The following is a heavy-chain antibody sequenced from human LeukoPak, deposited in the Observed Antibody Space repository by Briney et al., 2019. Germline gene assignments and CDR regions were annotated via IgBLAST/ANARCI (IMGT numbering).Heavy chain of an antibody. CDR1: GFTFDDYA. Sequence: GRSLRLSCAASGFTFDDYAMHWVRQAPGKGLEWVSGISWNSGSIGYADSVKGRFTISRDNAKNTLYLQMNSLRAEDTAVYYCAKDRRYSYGYGYYYYYMDVWGKGTTVTVSS. CDR3: AKDRRYSYGYGYYYYYMDV. V-gene: IGHV3-9*01. J-gene: IGHJ6*03. D-gene: IGHD5-18*01. CDR2: ISWNSGSI.